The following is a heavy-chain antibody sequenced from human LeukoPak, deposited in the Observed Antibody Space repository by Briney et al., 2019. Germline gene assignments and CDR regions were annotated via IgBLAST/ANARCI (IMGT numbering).Heavy chain of an antibody. Sequence: SETLSLTCTVSGGSISSYYWSWIRQPPGKGLEWIGYIYYSGSTNYNPSLKSRVTISVDTSKNQFSLKLSSVTAADTAVYYCARGHIYYDSSGYYYYYGMDVWGQGTTVTVSS. CDR3: ARGHIYYDSSGYYYYYGMDV. D-gene: IGHD3-22*01. J-gene: IGHJ6*02. V-gene: IGHV4-59*01. CDR1: GGSISSYY. CDR2: IYYSGST.